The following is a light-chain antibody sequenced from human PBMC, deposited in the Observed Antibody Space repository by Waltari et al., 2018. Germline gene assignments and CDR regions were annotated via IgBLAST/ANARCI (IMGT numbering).Light chain of an antibody. CDR2: RAS. J-gene: IGKJ2*01. CDR1: RSTTTW. CDR3: QQSYRYPAT. Sequence: DIQMTQSPSALSASVGDRVTITCRASRSTTTWLAWYQQKPGKAPNLLIYRASTLKSGVPSRFSASGSGTEFTLTISGLQPDDFATYYCQQSYRYPATFGQGTKLEI. V-gene: IGKV1-5*03.